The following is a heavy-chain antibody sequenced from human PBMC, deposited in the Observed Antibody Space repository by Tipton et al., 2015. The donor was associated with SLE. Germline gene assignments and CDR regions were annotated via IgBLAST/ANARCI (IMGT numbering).Heavy chain of an antibody. CDR1: GGSINNSYYY. CDR3: ARRDFVATAGFNYFDP. Sequence: TLSLTCTVSGGSINNSYYYWAWIRQPPGKGLEWIGSIYYSGSTFNNPSLKSRVTISAVTSKNQFSLRVSSVTAADTAVYYCARRDFVATAGFNYFDPWGQGTLVTVSS. J-gene: IGHJ5*02. D-gene: IGHD2-15*01. V-gene: IGHV4-39*07. CDR2: IYYSGST.